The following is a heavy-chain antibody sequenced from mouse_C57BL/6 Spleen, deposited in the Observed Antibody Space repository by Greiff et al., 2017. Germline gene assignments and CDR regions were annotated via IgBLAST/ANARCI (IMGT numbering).Heavy chain of an antibody. V-gene: IGHV14-3*01. Sequence: EVQLQQSVAELVRPGASVKLSCTASGFNIKNTYMHWVKQRPEQGLEWIGRIDPANGNTKYAPKFQGKATITADTSSNTAYLQLSSLTSEDTAIYYCTRNSLYGSSYENFDYWGQGTTLTVSS. CDR2: IDPANGNT. J-gene: IGHJ2*01. CDR1: GFNIKNTY. CDR3: TRNSLYGSSYENFDY. D-gene: IGHD1-1*01.